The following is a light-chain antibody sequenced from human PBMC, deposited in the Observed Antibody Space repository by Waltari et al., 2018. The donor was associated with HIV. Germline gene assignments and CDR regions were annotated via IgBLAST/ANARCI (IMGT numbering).Light chain of an antibody. J-gene: IGLJ2*01. V-gene: IGLV1-47*01. CDR2: RDD. CDR1: SSNIGTNY. CDR3: VAWDDTLSGPV. Sequence: QSLLTQPPSASGTPGQRVTISCSGSSSNIGTNYVSWYQQLTGTAPKLPIYRDDQRPSGVPDRFSASKSGTSASRDISGLRSEDETDYYCVAWDDTLSGPVFGGGTKLTVL.